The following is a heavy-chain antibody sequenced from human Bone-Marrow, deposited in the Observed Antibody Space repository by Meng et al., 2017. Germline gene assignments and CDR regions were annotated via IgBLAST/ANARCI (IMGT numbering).Heavy chain of an antibody. CDR2: ISSSGSTI. J-gene: IGHJ4*02. Sequence: GESLKISCAASGFTFSSYEMNWVRQAPGKGLEWVSYISSSGSTIYYADSVKGRFTISRDNAKNSLYLQMNSLRAEDTAVYYCARDQGVRYDSSRMDYWGQGTQVTVSS. D-gene: IGHD3-22*01. CDR1: GFTFSSYE. CDR3: ARDQGVRYDSSRMDY. V-gene: IGHV3-48*03.